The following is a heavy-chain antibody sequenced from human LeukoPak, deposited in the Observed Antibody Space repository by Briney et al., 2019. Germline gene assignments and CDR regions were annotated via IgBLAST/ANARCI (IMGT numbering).Heavy chain of an antibody. CDR1: GFIFSSYW. CDR3: AKDQYASVVVDVFFDY. Sequence: GGSLRLSCAASGFIFSSYWMSWVRQAPGKGLEWVANIKQDGSEKCYVDSVKGRFTISRDNAKNSLYLQMNSLRTEDTAFYYCAKDQYASVVVDVFFDYWAREPWSPSPQ. V-gene: IGHV3-7*03. CDR2: IKQDGSEK. D-gene: IGHD2-15*01. J-gene: IGHJ4*02.